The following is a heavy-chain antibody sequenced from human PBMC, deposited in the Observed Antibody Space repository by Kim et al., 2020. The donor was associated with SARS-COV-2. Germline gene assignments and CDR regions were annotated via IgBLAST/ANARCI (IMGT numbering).Heavy chain of an antibody. V-gene: IGHV2-70*01. J-gene: IGHJ4*02. D-gene: IGHD3-3*01. Sequence: SLKTRLTISKDTSKNQVVLTMTNMDPVDTATYYCARTVTIFGVDLYYFDYWGQGTLVTVSS. CDR3: ARTVTIFGVDLYYFDY.